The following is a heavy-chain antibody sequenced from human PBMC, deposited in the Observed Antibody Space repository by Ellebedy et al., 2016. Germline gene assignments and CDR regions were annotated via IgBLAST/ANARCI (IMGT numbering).Heavy chain of an antibody. Sequence: GGSLRLSCAASGFTFSSYAMSWVRQAPGKGLEWVSAISGSDGTTYYADSVKGRFTISRDNSKNTLYLEMNSLRVEDMAVYYCAKGGWGSVLDYWGQGTLVTVSS. CDR2: ISGSDGTT. V-gene: IGHV3-23*01. D-gene: IGHD3-10*01. CDR1: GFTFSSYA. CDR3: AKGGWGSVLDY. J-gene: IGHJ4*02.